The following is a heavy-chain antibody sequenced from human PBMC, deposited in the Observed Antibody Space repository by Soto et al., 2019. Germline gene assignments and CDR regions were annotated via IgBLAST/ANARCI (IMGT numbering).Heavy chain of an antibody. CDR1: GFTFSSYA. Sequence: PGGSLRLSCAASGFTFSSYAMSWVRQAPGKGLEWVSAISGSGGSTYYADSVKGRFTISRDNAKNSLYLQMNSLRAEDTAVYYCARARGSGLDYWGQGTLVTVSS. CDR2: ISGSGGST. J-gene: IGHJ4*02. V-gene: IGHV3-23*01. D-gene: IGHD3-10*01. CDR3: ARARGSGLDY.